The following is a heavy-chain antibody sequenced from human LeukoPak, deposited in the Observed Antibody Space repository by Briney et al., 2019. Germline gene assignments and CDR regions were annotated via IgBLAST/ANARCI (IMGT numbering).Heavy chain of an antibody. CDR2: ISSSSSYI. J-gene: IGHJ4*02. CDR3: VKYSSGWYDY. V-gene: IGHV3-21*01. D-gene: IGHD6-19*01. Sequence: PGGSLRLSCAASGFTFSSYSMNWVRQAPGKGLEWVSSISSSSSYIYYADSVKGRFTISRDNSKNTLYLQMSSLRAEDTAVYYCVKYSSGWYDYWGQGTLVTVSS. CDR1: GFTFSSYS.